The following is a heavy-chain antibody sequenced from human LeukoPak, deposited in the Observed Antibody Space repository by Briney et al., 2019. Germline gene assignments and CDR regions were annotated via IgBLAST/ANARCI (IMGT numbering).Heavy chain of an antibody. D-gene: IGHD3-10*01. CDR1: GFTFSDYY. Sequence: GGSLRLSCAASGFTFSDYYTTWIRQAPGKGLEWVSYIRSGGTTIYDADSVKGRFTISRDNAKNSLYLQMNSLRAEDTAVYFCARIPAWLGAFGYFDVWGRGTLVTVSS. CDR2: IRSGGTTI. CDR3: ARIPAWLGAFGYFDV. J-gene: IGHJ2*01. V-gene: IGHV3-11*01.